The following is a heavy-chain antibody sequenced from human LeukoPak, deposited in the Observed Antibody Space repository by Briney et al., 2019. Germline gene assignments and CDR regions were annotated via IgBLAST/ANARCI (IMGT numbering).Heavy chain of an antibody. CDR1: GFTFSNAW. CDR2: IKIKTDDGTT. D-gene: IGHD3-3*01. Sequence: GGSLRLSCAASGFTFSNAWMSWVRQAPGKGLEWVGRIKIKTDDGTTDYAAPVKRRFTISRDDSKNTLNLQMNSLKTEDTAVYYCTTDLNQRPNVLRFLEWLLLLDYWGQGTLVTVSS. V-gene: IGHV3-15*01. CDR3: TTDLNQRPNVLRFLEWLLLLDY. J-gene: IGHJ4*02.